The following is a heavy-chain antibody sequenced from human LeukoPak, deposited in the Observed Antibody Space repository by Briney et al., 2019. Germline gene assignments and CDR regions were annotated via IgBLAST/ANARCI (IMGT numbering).Heavy chain of an antibody. CDR3: ARVKREMATISSAFDI. D-gene: IGHD5-12*01. CDR2: ISAYNGNT. Sequence: ASVKVSCKASGYTFTSYGISWVRQAPGQGLEWMGWISAYNGNTNYAQKLQGRATMTTDTSTSTAYMELSRLRSDDTAVYYCARVKREMATISSAFDIWGQGTMVTVSS. V-gene: IGHV1-18*01. J-gene: IGHJ3*02. CDR1: GYTFTSYG.